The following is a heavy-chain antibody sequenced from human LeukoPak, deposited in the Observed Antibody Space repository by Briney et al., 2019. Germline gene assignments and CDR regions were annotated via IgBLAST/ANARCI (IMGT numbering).Heavy chain of an antibody. Sequence: SETLSLTCTVSGGSISSSSYYWSWIRQPAGKGLEWIGRIYTSGSTNYNPSLKSRVTISVDTSKNQFSLKLSSVTAADTAVYYCARAVVPAAIWYMDVWGKGTTVTVSS. D-gene: IGHD2-2*01. CDR1: GGSISSSSYY. CDR2: IYTSGST. J-gene: IGHJ6*03. CDR3: ARAVVPAAIWYMDV. V-gene: IGHV4-61*02.